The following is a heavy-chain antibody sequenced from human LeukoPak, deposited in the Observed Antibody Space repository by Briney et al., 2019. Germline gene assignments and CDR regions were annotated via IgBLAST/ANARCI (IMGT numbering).Heavy chain of an antibody. V-gene: IGHV4-61*02. CDR1: GDSISSGDYY. J-gene: IGHJ6*03. D-gene: IGHD2-2*01. CDR2: ISSSGST. Sequence: SETLSLTCTVSGDSISSGDYYWSWIRQPAGKGLEWIGRISSSGSTNYNPSLKSRVTISVDTSKNQFSLKLSSVTAADTAVYYCARVIVVVPAAIGFENYYYYMDVWGKGTTVTISS. CDR3: ARVIVVVPAAIGFENYYYYMDV.